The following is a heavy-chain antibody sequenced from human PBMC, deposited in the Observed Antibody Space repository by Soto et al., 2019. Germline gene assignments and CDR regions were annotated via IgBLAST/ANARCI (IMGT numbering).Heavy chain of an antibody. CDR1: GFTFSSYA. CDR3: ARGFGWLDY. J-gene: IGHJ4*02. D-gene: IGHD6-19*01. Sequence: GGSLRLSCGASGFTFSSYAMHWVRQAPGKGLEYVSAISSNGGSTYYANSVKGRFTISRDNSKNTLYLQMGSLRAEDMAVYYCARGFGWLDYWGQGTLVTVSS. V-gene: IGHV3-64*01. CDR2: ISSNGGST.